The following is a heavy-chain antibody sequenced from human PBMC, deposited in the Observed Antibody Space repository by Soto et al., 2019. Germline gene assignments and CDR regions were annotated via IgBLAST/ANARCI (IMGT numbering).Heavy chain of an antibody. V-gene: IGHV4-34*01. Sequence: SETLSLTCAVYGGSFSGYYWSWIRQPPGKGLEWIGEINHSGSTNYNPSLKSRVTISVDTSKNQFSLKPSSVTAADTAVYYCAREAKRAPVAAAFDYWGQGTLVTVSS. CDR3: AREAKRAPVAAAFDY. CDR1: GGSFSGYY. D-gene: IGHD6-19*01. CDR2: INHSGST. J-gene: IGHJ4*02.